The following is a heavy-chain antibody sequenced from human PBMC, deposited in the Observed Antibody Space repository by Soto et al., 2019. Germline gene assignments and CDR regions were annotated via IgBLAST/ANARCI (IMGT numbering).Heavy chain of an antibody. CDR2: MSPNSANT. CDR3: AREGYSSSSGSRGNWFEP. V-gene: IGHV1-8*01. CDR1: GYTFTSYD. J-gene: IGHJ5*02. D-gene: IGHD6-6*01. Sequence: ASVKVSCKASGYTFTSYDINWVRQATGQGLEWMGWMSPNSANTGYAQKFQGRVTMTRNTSISTAYMELSSLRSEDTAVYYCAREGYSSSSGSRGNWFEPWGQGTMVTVSS.